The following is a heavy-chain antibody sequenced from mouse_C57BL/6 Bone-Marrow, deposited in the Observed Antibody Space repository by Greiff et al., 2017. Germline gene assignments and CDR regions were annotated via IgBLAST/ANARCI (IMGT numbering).Heavy chain of an antibody. J-gene: IGHJ4*01. Sequence: VQLQQSGAELARPGASVKLSCKASGYTFTSYGISWVKQRTGQGLEWIGEIYPRSGNTYYNEKFKGKATLTADKSSSTAYMELRSLTSEDSAVYFCARTGDGYCYAMDYWGQGTSVTVSS. D-gene: IGHD2-3*01. CDR3: ARTGDGYCYAMDY. CDR2: IYPRSGNT. CDR1: GYTFTSYG. V-gene: IGHV1-81*01.